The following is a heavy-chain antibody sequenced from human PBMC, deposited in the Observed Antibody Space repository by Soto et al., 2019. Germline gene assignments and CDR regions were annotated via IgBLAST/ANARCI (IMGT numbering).Heavy chain of an antibody. CDR3: ARGDWGYGDYAWANWFDP. V-gene: IGHV3-30-3*01. Sequence: QVQLVESGGGVVQPGRSLRLSCAASGFTFSSYAMHWVRQAPGKGLEWVAVISYDGSNKYYADSVKGRFTISRDNSKNTLYLQMNSLRAEDTAVYYCARGDWGYGDYAWANWFDPWGQGTLVTVSS. CDR2: ISYDGSNK. J-gene: IGHJ5*02. CDR1: GFTFSSYA. D-gene: IGHD4-17*01.